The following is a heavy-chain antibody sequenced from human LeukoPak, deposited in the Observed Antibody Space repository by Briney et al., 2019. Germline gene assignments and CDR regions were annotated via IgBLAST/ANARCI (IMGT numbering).Heavy chain of an antibody. Sequence: GGSLRLSCAASGFTFSSYSMNWVRQAPGKGLEWDSSISSSSSYIYYADSVKGRFTISRDNAKNSLYLQMNSLRAEDTAVYYCARDPYCSSTSCYFDYWGQGTLVTVSS. CDR1: GFTFSSYS. J-gene: IGHJ4*02. D-gene: IGHD2-2*01. CDR3: ARDPYCSSTSCYFDY. V-gene: IGHV3-21*01. CDR2: ISSSSSYI.